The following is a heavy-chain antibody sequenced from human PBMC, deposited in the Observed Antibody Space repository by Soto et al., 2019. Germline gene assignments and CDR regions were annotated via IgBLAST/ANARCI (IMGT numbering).Heavy chain of an antibody. Sequence: PSETLSLTCTVSGGSISSSSYYWGWIRQPPGKGLEWIGSIYYSGSTYYNPSLKSRVTISVDTSKNQFSLKLSSVAAADTAVYYCARSRDYYDSSGYPSYYFDYWGQGTLVTVSS. CDR1: GGSISSSSYY. J-gene: IGHJ4*02. CDR3: ARSRDYYDSSGYPSYYFDY. CDR2: IYYSGST. V-gene: IGHV4-39*01. D-gene: IGHD3-22*01.